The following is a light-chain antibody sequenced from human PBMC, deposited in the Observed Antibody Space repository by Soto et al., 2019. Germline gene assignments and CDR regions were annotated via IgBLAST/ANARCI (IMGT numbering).Light chain of an antibody. J-gene: IGLJ1*01. V-gene: IGLV2-8*01. CDR3: KSYAGINTYV. Sequence: QSALTQPPSASGSPGQSVTISCTGTKSDIGVYDFVSWYQHHPGKAPRLIIYEVVQRPSGVPDRFSGSKSGNTASLTVSGLQAADEDDYFCKSYAGINTYVFGSGTKVTVL. CDR1: KSDIGVYDF. CDR2: EVV.